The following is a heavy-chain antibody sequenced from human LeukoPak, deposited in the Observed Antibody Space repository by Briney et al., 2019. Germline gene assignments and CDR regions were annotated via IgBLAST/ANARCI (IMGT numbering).Heavy chain of an antibody. CDR2: IYYSGST. V-gene: IGHV4-59*12. J-gene: IGHJ6*03. Sequence: SETLSLTCTVSGDSISSYYWSWIRQPPGKGLEWIGYIYYSGSTNYNPSLKSRVTISVDTSKNQFSLKLSSVTAADTAVYYCVRVIGAPNYYYYMDVWGKGTTVTVSS. CDR1: GDSISSYY. D-gene: IGHD3-22*01. CDR3: VRVIGAPNYYYYMDV.